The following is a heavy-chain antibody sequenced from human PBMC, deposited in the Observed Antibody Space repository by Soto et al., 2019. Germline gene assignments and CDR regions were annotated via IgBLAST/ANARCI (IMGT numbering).Heavy chain of an antibody. J-gene: IGHJ3*02. CDR3: ARDNLAFDI. CDR2: ISYSGSTI. CDR1: GFTFSDYH. Sequence: GGSLGLSCAASGFTFSDYHMSWIRQAPGKGLEWVSYISYSGSTIYYADSVKGRFTISRDNAKNSLYLQMNSLRAEDTAVYYCARDNLAFDIWGQGTMVTVSS. V-gene: IGHV3-11*01.